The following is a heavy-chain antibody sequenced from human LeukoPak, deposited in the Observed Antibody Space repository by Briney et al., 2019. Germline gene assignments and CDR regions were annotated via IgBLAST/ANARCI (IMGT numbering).Heavy chain of an antibody. CDR3: AVTIAVGY. CDR2: IKEDGSEQ. Sequence: SGGSLRLSCAASRFNFSSYWMPWARQAPGKGLEWVANIKEDGSEQHYVGSVKGRFTISRDSAKNSLYLQMNTLRIEDTAIYYCAVTIAVGYWGQGTLVTVSS. J-gene: IGHJ4*02. CDR1: RFNFSSYW. D-gene: IGHD6-19*01. V-gene: IGHV3-7*01.